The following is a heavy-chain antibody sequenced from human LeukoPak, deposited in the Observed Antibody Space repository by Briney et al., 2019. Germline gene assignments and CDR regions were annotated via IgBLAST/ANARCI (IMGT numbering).Heavy chain of an antibody. CDR3: AAELSSGYFDY. D-gene: IGHD3-22*01. Sequence: ASVKVSCKVSGYMFTELSMHWVRQAPGKGLEWMGGFDPEDDEKMYAQKFQGRVTMTEDTSTDTAYMELSSLRSEDTAVYYCAAELSSGYFDYWGQGTTLTVSS. V-gene: IGHV1-24*01. J-gene: IGHJ4*03. CDR2: FDPEDDEK. CDR1: GYMFTELS.